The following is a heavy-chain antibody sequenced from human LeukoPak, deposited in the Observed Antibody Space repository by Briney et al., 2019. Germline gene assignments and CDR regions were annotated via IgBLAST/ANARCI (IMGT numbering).Heavy chain of an antibody. J-gene: IGHJ4*02. CDR1: GLPFSSFA. D-gene: IGHD4-11*01. CDR2: ISGSGGST. V-gene: IGHV3-23*01. CDR3: AKVARSKTTVTTYFDY. Sequence: PGGSLDLSCAASGLPFSSFAMSWVRQAPGKGLGGVSAISGSGGSTYYADSVKGRFTISRDNSKNTLYLQMNSLRAEDTAVYYCAKVARSKTTVTTYFDYWGQGTLVTVSS.